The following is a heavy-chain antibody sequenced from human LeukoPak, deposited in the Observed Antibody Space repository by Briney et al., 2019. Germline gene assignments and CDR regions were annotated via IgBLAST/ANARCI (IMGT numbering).Heavy chain of an antibody. D-gene: IGHD1-26*01. CDR3: ARDAGGRTQREGWFDP. V-gene: IGHV3-21*01. CDR2: INSDSIWI. CDR1: GFSFRTYS. J-gene: IGHJ5*02. Sequence: GGSLRLSCAASGFSFRTYSMNWVRQAPGKGLEWVSSINSDSIWIYYADSVRGRFTISRDNTRNSLYLQMNSLRVEDTAVYYCARDAGGRTQREGWFDPWGQGTLVTVSP.